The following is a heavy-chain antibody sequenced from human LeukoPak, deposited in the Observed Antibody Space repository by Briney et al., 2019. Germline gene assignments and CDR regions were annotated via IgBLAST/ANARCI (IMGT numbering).Heavy chain of an antibody. CDR3: ARALRNCSGGSCYPSLHFDY. V-gene: IGHV4-30-2*01. Sequence: SQTLSLTCAVSGGSISSGGYSWSWIRQPPGTGLEWIGYIYHSGSTYYNPSLKSRVTISVDRSKNQFSLKLSSVTAADTAVYYCARALRNCSGGSCYPSLHFDYWGQGTLVTVSS. CDR1: GGSISSGGYS. CDR2: IYHSGST. J-gene: IGHJ4*02. D-gene: IGHD2-15*01.